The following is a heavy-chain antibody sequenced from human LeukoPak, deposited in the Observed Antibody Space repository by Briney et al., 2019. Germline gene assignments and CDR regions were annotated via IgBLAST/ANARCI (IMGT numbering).Heavy chain of an antibody. CDR3: ARDDDYNYVARRYYFDY. CDR2: INPSGGST. Sequence: ASVKVSCKASGYTFTSYYMHWVRQAPGQGLEWMGIINPSGGSTSYAQKFQGRVTMTRDTSTSTVYMELSSLRSEDTAVYYCARDDDYNYVARRYYFDYWGQGTLVTVSS. CDR1: GYTFTSYY. V-gene: IGHV1-46*01. J-gene: IGHJ4*02. D-gene: IGHD5-24*01.